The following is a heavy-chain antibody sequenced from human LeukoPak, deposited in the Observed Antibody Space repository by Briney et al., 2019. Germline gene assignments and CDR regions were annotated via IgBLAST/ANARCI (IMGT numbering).Heavy chain of an antibody. CDR1: GFTFDDYA. J-gene: IGHJ4*02. CDR2: ISWNSGSI. CDR3: ARDYYGSGSYHY. D-gene: IGHD3-10*01. V-gene: IGHV3-9*01. Sequence: PGGSLRLSCAASGFTFDDYAMHWVRQAPGKGLEWVSGISWNSGSIGYADSVKGRFTISRDNAKNSLYLQMNSLRAEDTAVYYCARDYYGSGSYHYWGQGTLVTVSS.